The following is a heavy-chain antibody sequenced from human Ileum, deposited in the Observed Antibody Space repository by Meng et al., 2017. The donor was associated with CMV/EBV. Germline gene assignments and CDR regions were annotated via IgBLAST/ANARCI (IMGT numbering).Heavy chain of an antibody. Sequence: GGSLRPSCAASGFTFSGSAMHWVRQASGKGLEWVGRIRSKANSYATAYAASVKGRFTISRDDSKNTAYLQMNSLKTEDTAVYYCTRARCSSTSCYLDYWGQGTLVTVSS. CDR2: IRSKANSYAT. CDR1: GFTFSGSA. J-gene: IGHJ4*02. CDR3: TRARCSSTSCYLDY. D-gene: IGHD2-2*01. V-gene: IGHV3-73*01.